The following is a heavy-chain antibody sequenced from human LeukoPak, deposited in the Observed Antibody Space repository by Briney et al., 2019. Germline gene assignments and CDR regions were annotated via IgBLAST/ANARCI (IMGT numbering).Heavy chain of an antibody. V-gene: IGHV1-2*02. D-gene: IGHD3-22*01. J-gene: IGHJ4*02. CDR2: INPNSGGT. CDR1: GYTFTAHY. CDR3: CKSYYYDSSGYYPGGVDY. Sequence: SVKVSCKASGYTFTAHYMHWVRQAPGQGLEWMGWINPNSGGTNYAQKLQGRVTMTTDTSTSTAYMELRSLRSDDTAVYYCCKSYYYDSSGYYPGGVDYWGQGTLVTVSS.